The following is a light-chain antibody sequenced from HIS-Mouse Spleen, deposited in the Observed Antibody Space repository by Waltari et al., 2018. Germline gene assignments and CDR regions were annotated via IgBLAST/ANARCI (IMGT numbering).Light chain of an antibody. CDR2: DVS. CDR1: SRAVVGYNN. CDR3: CSYAGSYTLV. Sequence: QSALTQPRSVSGSPGQSVTLPCTGTSRAVVGYNNVSWYQQHPGKAPKLMIYDVSKRPSGVPDRFSGSKSGNTASLTISGLQAEDEADYYCCSYAGSYTLVFGGGTKLTVL. V-gene: IGLV2-11*01. J-gene: IGLJ2*01.